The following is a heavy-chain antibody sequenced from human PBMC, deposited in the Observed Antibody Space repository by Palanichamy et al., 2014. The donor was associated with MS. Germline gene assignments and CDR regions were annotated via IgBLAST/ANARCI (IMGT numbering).Heavy chain of an antibody. D-gene: IGHD2-15*01. Sequence: EVQLVESGGNLIXPGGSLRLSCAASGFIVSSNYMTWVRQAPGKGLEWVSVIYSGGTTRYADSVQGRFTISRDSSKNTLYLQMNSLRVEDTAMYYCARGSCSGGTCYQFDYWGQGTLVTVSS. CDR1: GFIVSSNY. J-gene: IGHJ4*02. CDR2: IYSGGTT. CDR3: ARGSCSGGTCYQFDY. V-gene: IGHV3-53*01.